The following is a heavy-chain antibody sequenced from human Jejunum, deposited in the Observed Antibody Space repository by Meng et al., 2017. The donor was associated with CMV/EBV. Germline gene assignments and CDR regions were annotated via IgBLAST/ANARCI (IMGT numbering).Heavy chain of an antibody. Sequence: LTCTVSGGCISSDDFYWGWIRQPPGKGLEWIASIYYSGTTYYNASLKSRVTMSVDTSKNQFSLKLSSVTAADTAVYYCARDMRTFDYWGKGTLVTVSS. J-gene: IGHJ4*02. V-gene: IGHV4-39*07. CDR1: GGCISSDDFY. CDR2: IYYSGTT. CDR3: ARDMRTFDY.